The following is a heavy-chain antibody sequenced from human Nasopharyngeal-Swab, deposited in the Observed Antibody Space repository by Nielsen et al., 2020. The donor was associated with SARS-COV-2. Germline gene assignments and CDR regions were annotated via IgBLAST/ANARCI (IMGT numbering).Heavy chain of an antibody. CDR2: INPNRGGT. Sequence: ASVKVSCKASGYNFIDYHMYWVRQAPGQGLEGMGRINPNRGGTNYAQKFHDRVTMTRDTSISTAYMELSSLGFDDTAVYYCARDLRGSAYSTTFYGLDVWGQGTTVTVSS. CDR1: GYNFIDYH. D-gene: IGHD3-22*01. J-gene: IGHJ6*02. V-gene: IGHV1-2*06. CDR3: ARDLRGSAYSTTFYGLDV.